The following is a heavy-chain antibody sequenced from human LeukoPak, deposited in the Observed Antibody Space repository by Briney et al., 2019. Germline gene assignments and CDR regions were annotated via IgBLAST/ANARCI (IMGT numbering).Heavy chain of an antibody. Sequence: GGSLRLSCAASGFTFTTYGMNWVRQAPGKGLEWVSFISSGSSYIYYADSVKGRFTISRDNAKNSVYLQMNSLRAEDTAVYYCAREPGPAAPPVDYWSQGTLVTVSS. V-gene: IGHV3-21*01. CDR1: GFTFTTYG. CDR2: ISSGSSYI. J-gene: IGHJ4*02. CDR3: AREPGPAAPPVDY. D-gene: IGHD2-2*01.